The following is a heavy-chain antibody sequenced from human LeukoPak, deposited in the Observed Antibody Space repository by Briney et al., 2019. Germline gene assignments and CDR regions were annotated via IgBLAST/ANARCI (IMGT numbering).Heavy chain of an antibody. CDR3: ARVPRVTGTTHWFDP. D-gene: IGHD1-7*01. CDR2: IMPVLGAA. CDR1: GGTFSSSS. V-gene: IGHV1-69*13. J-gene: IGHJ5*02. Sequence: SVKVSCKASGGTFSSSSISWLRQASGQGLEWMGGIMPVLGAANYAQKFQGRVTITADESTITAYMELTSLTSDDTAVYYCARVPRVTGTTHWFDPWGQGTLVTVSS.